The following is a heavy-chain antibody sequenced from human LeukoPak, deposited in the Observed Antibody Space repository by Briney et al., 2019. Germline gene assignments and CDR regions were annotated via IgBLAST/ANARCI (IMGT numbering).Heavy chain of an antibody. CDR3: ARGGGKVLAAIETSYFYYYYYYMDV. V-gene: IGHV1-69*13. Sequence: SVKVSCKASGGTFSSYAISWVRQAPGQGLEWVGGIIPIFGTANYAQKFQGRVTITADESTSTAYMELSSLRSEDTAVYYCARGGGKVLAAIETSYFYYYYYYMDVWGRGTTVTVSS. D-gene: IGHD2-2*01. CDR1: GGTFSSYA. J-gene: IGHJ6*03. CDR2: IIPIFGTA.